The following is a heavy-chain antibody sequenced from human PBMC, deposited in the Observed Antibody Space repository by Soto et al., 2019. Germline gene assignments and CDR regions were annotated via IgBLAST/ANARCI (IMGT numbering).Heavy chain of an antibody. Sequence: QLQLQESGPGLVKPSETLSLTCTVSDGSISSSSYYWGWIRQPPGKGLEWIGSIYYSGSTYYNPSLKSRVTISVDTIKNQFSLKLSSLTAADKAVYYCARRGYYAISAFDIWGQGTMVTVSS. CDR3: ARRGYYAISAFDI. D-gene: IGHD2-8*01. J-gene: IGHJ3*02. CDR2: IYYSGST. V-gene: IGHV4-39*01. CDR1: DGSISSSSYY.